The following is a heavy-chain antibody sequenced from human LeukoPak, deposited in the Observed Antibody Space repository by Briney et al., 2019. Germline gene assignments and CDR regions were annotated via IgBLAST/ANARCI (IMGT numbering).Heavy chain of an antibody. CDR3: ARDYYGSGSTAQYYYGMDV. CDR2: IIPIFGTA. V-gene: IGHV1-69*13. J-gene: IGHJ6*04. D-gene: IGHD3-10*01. Sequence: ASVKVSCKASGGTFSSYAISWVRQAPGQGLEWMGGIIPIFGTANYAQKFQGRVTITVDESTSTAYMELSSLRSEDTAVYYCARDYYGSGSTAQYYYGMDVWGKGTTVTVSS. CDR1: GGTFSSYA.